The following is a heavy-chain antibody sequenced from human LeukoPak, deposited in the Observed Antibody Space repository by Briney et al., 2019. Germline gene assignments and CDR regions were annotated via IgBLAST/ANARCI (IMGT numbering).Heavy chain of an antibody. V-gene: IGHV3-23*01. Sequence: QPGGSLRLSCAASGFTFSTYAMNWVRQASGKGLEWVSTISGSGGSTYYADSVKGRFTISRDNSKNTLDLQMNSLRADDTAVYYCTKWTGYGDSWGQGTLVTVSS. CDR1: GFTFSTYA. CDR3: TKWTGYGDS. J-gene: IGHJ4*02. CDR2: ISGSGGST. D-gene: IGHD5-12*01.